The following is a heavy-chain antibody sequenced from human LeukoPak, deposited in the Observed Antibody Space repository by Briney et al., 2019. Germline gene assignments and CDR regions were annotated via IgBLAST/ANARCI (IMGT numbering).Heavy chain of an antibody. D-gene: IGHD3-16*01. CDR3: ARRDWGVPSPFDY. V-gene: IGHV4-39*01. Sequence: PSETLSLTCTVSGGSISSSSYYWGWIRQPPGKGLEWIGSIYYSGSTYYNPSLKSRVTISVDTSKNQFSLKLSSVTAADTAVYYCARRDWGVPSPFDYWGQGTLVTVSS. CDR1: GGSISSSSYY. CDR2: IYYSGST. J-gene: IGHJ4*02.